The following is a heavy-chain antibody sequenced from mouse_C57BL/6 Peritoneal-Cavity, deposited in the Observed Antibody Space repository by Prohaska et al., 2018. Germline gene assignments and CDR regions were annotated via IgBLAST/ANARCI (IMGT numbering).Heavy chain of an antibody. J-gene: IGHJ1*03. V-gene: IGHV11-2*01. Sequence: EVQLLETGGCLVQPGGSRGLSCEGSGFTFSGFWMSWVRQTPGKTLEWIGDINSDVSAINYAPSIKDRFTIVRDNDKSTLYLHMGNVSTEDTATYFTLRLSDDRPFDAGGTAT. CDR3: LRLSDDRPFDA. CDR1: GFTFSGFW. CDR2: INSDVSAI.